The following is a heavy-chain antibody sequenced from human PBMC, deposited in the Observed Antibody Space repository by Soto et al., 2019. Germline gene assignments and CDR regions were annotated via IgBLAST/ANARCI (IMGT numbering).Heavy chain of an antibody. CDR1: GGTFSSYA. D-gene: IGHD6-13*01. Sequence: SVKVSCKASGGTFSSYAISWVRQAPGQGLEWMGGIIPIFGTANYAQKFQGRVTITADESTSTADMELSSLRSEDTAVYYCARDHGKAAAGTFWFDPWGQGTLVTVSS. V-gene: IGHV1-69*13. CDR3: ARDHGKAAAGTFWFDP. J-gene: IGHJ5*02. CDR2: IIPIFGTA.